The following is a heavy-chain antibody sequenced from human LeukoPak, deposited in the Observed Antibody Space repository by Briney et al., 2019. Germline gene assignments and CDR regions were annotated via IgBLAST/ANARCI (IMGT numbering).Heavy chain of an antibody. V-gene: IGHV4-38-2*02. J-gene: IGHJ4*02. D-gene: IGHD2-2*01. CDR3: ASDRRGSSTKGGVDY. Sequence: SETLSLTCTVSGYSISSGYYWGWIRQPPGKGLEWIGSIYHSGSTYYNPSLKSRVTISVDTSKNQFSLKLSSVTAADTAVYYCASDRRGSSTKGGVDYWGQGTLVTVSS. CDR2: IYHSGST. CDR1: GYSISSGYY.